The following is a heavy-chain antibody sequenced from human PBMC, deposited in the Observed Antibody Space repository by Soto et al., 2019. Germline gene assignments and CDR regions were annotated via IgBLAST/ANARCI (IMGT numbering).Heavy chain of an antibody. Sequence: QLQLQESGPGLVKPSETLSLTCTVSGGSISSSSYYWRWIRQPPGKGLEWIGSIYYSGSTYYNPSLKRRVTISVDTSKNQCSRKLSSVTAADTAVYYCARRGGVAAALWGYWGQGTLVTVSS. CDR2: IYYSGST. CDR3: ARRGGVAAALWGY. V-gene: IGHV4-39*01. CDR1: GGSISSSSYY. J-gene: IGHJ4*02. D-gene: IGHD6-13*01.